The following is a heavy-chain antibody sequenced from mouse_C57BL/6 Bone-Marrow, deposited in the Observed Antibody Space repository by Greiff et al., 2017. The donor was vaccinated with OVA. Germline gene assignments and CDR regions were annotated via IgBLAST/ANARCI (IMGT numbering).Heavy chain of an antibody. CDR1: GYTFTSYW. CDR2: IYPGNSDT. J-gene: IGHJ4*01. CDR3: TRRGYGYGSFYAMDY. D-gene: IGHD1-1*01. V-gene: IGHV1-5*01. Sequence: EVKLQQSGTVLARPGASVKMSCKTSGYTFTSYWMHWVKQRPGQGLEWIGAIYPGNSDTSYNQKFKGKAKLTAVTSASTAYMELSSLTNEDSAVYYCTRRGYGYGSFYAMDYWGQGTSVTVSS.